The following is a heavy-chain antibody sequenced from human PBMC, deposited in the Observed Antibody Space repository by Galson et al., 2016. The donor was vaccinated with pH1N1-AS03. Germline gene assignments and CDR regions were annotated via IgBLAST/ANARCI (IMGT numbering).Heavy chain of an antibody. CDR2: ISNDGRNV. V-gene: IGHV3-74*01. CDR3: ARRNPNPNFAIWYQHHYGMDV. J-gene: IGHJ6*02. Sequence: SLRLSCAASGFTFSMSYIHWVRQAPGKGLEWVSRISNDGRNVRYADFVKGRSAVSRDNAKNTVFLQMNSLRADDTAGYFCARRNPNPNFAIWYQHHYGMDVWGQGTTVTVSS. D-gene: IGHD2-2*01. CDR1: GFTFSMSY.